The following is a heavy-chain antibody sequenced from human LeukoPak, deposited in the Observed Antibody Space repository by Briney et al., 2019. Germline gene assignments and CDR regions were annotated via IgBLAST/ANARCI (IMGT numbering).Heavy chain of an antibody. V-gene: IGHV3-30*18. CDR2: ISYDGSNK. Sequence: QPGGSLRLSCAASGFTFSSYGMHWVRQAPGKGLEWVAVISYDGSNKYYADSVKGRFTISRDNSKNTLYLQMNSLRAEDTAVYYCAKDPRRRYVTMIVVAFDYWGQGTLVTVSS. CDR3: AKDPRRRYVTMIVVAFDY. J-gene: IGHJ4*02. D-gene: IGHD3-22*01. CDR1: GFTFSSYG.